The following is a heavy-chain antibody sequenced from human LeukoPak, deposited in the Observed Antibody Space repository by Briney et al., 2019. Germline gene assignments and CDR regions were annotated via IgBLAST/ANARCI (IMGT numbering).Heavy chain of an antibody. J-gene: IGHJ3*02. CDR3: ARGRLRRYFDI. V-gene: IGHV4-38-2*02. CDR2: IYHSGST. D-gene: IGHD3-9*01. CDR1: GYSISSGYY. Sequence: SETLSLTCTVSGYSISSGYYWGWIRQPPGKGLEWIGSIYHSGSTYYNPSLKSRVTISVDTSKNQFSLKLSSVTAADTAVYYCARGRLRRYFDIWGQGTMVTVSS.